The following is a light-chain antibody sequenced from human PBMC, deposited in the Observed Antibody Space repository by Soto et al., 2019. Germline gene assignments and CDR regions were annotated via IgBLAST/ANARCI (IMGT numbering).Light chain of an antibody. J-gene: IGLJ1*01. Sequence: QSILTQPPSASGAPGQTVTVSCSGSTSNVGGNTVHWYQHVPGAAPKLLIYANNQRPSGVPDRFSGSKSGTSASLAISGLQSEDEAEYSCAAWDDNLNGLVVGSGTKLTVL. CDR1: TSNVGGNT. CDR3: AAWDDNLNGLV. V-gene: IGLV1-44*01. CDR2: ANN.